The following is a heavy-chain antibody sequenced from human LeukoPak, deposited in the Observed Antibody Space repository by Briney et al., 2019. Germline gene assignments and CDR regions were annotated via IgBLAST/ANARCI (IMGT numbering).Heavy chain of an antibody. Sequence: ASVKVSCKASGYTFTSYYMHWVRQAPGQGLEWMGIINPSGGSTSYAQKFQGRVTMTRDTSTSTVYMELSSLRSEDTAVYYCAREVAYYYDTRGPFDIWGQGTMVTVSS. CDR3: AREVAYYYDTRGPFDI. V-gene: IGHV1-46*01. CDR2: INPSGGST. D-gene: IGHD3-22*01. J-gene: IGHJ3*02. CDR1: GYTFTSYY.